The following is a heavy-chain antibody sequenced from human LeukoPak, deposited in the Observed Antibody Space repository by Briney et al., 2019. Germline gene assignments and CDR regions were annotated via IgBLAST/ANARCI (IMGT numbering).Heavy chain of an antibody. CDR1: GFTFSDYS. J-gene: IGHJ3*02. D-gene: IGHD5-18*01. V-gene: IGHV3-48*01. CDR2: ISSSSSPI. Sequence: GGSLRLSCAASGFTFSDYSMNWVRQAPGKGLEWISYISSSSSPIYYADSVKGRFTISRDNAKNSLYLQTNSLRAEDTAVYYCARVLLPGYSYGWGFAFDIWGQGTMVTVSS. CDR3: ARVLLPGYSYGWGFAFDI.